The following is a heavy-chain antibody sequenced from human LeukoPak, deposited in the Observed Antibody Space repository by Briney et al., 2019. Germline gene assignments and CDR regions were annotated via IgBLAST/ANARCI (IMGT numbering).Heavy chain of an antibody. CDR3: ARDRGPYSSSWYGAFDI. Sequence: ASVKVSCKASGGTFSSYTISWVRQAPGQGLEWMGGIIPIFGTANYAQKFQGRVTITADESTSTAYMELSSLRSEDTAVYYCARDRGPYSSSWYGAFDIWGQGTMVTVSS. CDR1: GGTFSSYT. J-gene: IGHJ3*02. V-gene: IGHV1-69*13. D-gene: IGHD6-13*01. CDR2: IIPIFGTA.